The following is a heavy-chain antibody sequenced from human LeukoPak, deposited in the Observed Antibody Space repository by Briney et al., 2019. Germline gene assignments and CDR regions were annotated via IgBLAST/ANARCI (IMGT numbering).Heavy chain of an antibody. V-gene: IGHV4-59*01. D-gene: IGHD2-2*01. CDR1: GGSISSYY. Sequence: SETLSLTCTVSGGSISSYYWSWIRQPPGKGLEWIGYIYYSGSTNYNPSLRSRVTISVDTSKNQFSLKLSSVTAADTAVYYCARDAGHCSSTSCSDYWGQGTLVTVSS. CDR2: IYYSGST. CDR3: ARDAGHCSSTSCSDY. J-gene: IGHJ4*02.